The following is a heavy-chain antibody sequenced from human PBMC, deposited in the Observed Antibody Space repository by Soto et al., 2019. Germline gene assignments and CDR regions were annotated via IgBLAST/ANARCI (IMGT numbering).Heavy chain of an antibody. D-gene: IGHD3-16*01. V-gene: IGHV3-53*01. J-gene: IGHJ4*02. CDR3: ARDNSILGAHFHY. CDR1: GFTVSSNS. Sequence: PGGSLRLSCAASGFTVSSNSMSWVRQAPGKGLEWVSLIYTDGGTYYGDSVKGRFTISRDTSKNTLSLQMTSLRADDTAVYYCARDNSILGAHFHYSGQGTLVTVSS. CDR2: IYTDGGT.